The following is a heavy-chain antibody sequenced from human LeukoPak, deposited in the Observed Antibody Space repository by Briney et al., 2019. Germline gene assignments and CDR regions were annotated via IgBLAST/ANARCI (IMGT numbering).Heavy chain of an antibody. CDR2: IRYDGSNK. D-gene: IGHD5-18*01. CDR3: ATDWPTAMVALRDY. Sequence: GGSLRLSCAASAFTFSSYGMHWVRQAPGKGLEWVAFIRYDGSNKYYADSVKGRFTISRDNSKNTLYLQMNSLRAEDTAVYYCATDWPTAMVALRDYWGQGTLVTVSS. V-gene: IGHV3-30*02. CDR1: AFTFSSYG. J-gene: IGHJ4*02.